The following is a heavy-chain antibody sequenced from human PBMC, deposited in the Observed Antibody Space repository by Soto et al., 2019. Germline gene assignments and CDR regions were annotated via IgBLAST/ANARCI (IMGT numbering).Heavy chain of an antibody. Sequence: GGSLRLSCAASGFTFSSYGMHWVRQAPGKGLEWVAVIWYDGSNKYYADSVKGRFTISRDNSKNTLYLQMNSLRAEDTAVYYCGRDTYSSGWLNYYYYGMDVWGQGTTVTVSS. D-gene: IGHD6-19*01. V-gene: IGHV3-33*01. CDR2: IWYDGSNK. CDR3: GRDTYSSGWLNYYYYGMDV. CDR1: GFTFSSYG. J-gene: IGHJ6*02.